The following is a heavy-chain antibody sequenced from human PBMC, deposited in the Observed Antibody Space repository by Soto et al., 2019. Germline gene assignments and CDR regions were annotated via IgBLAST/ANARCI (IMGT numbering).Heavy chain of an antibody. CDR3: ASSSSVTMQFDY. J-gene: IGHJ4*02. CDR1: GVTFSSYA. Sequence: SVKVSCKASGVTFSSYAISWVRQAPGQGLEWMGGIIPIFGTANYAQKFQGRVTITADESTSTAYMELSSLRSEDTAVYYCASSSSVTMQFDYWGQGTLVTVSS. CDR2: IIPIFGTA. V-gene: IGHV1-69*13. D-gene: IGHD4-17*01.